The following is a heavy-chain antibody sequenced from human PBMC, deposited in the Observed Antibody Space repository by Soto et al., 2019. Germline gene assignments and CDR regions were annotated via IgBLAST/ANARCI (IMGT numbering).Heavy chain of an antibody. CDR2: IIPIFGTA. D-gene: IGHD4-17*01. CDR1: GGTFSSYA. CDR3: ASRVKVTTTPWGYY. J-gene: IGHJ4*02. V-gene: IGHV1-69*12. Sequence: QVQLVQSGAEVKKPGSSVKVSCKASGGTFSSYAISWVRQAPGQGLEWMGGIIPIFGTANYAQKFQGRVTITADESTSTAYMELSILRSEDTSLFDRASRVKVTTTPWGYYWGQGTLVTVSS.